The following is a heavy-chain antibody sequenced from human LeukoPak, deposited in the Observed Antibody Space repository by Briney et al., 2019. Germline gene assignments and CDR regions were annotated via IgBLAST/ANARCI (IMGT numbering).Heavy chain of an antibody. J-gene: IGHJ4*02. CDR3: ARSPRMVLWFGELLGNFDY. Sequence: SETLSLTCTVSGGSISSGSYYWGWIRQPPGKGLEWIGSIYYSGSTYYKPSLKSRVTISLDTSKNQFSLKLSSVTAADTAVYYCARSPRMVLWFGELLGNFDYWGQGTLVTVSS. D-gene: IGHD3-10*01. CDR1: GGSISSGSYY. CDR2: IYYSGST. V-gene: IGHV4-39*07.